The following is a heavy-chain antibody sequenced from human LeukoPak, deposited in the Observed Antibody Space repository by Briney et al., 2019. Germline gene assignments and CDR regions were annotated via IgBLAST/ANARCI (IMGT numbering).Heavy chain of an antibody. CDR3: ARDRDTYGCPDY. J-gene: IGHJ4*02. D-gene: IGHD5-18*01. CDR2: IYASGSS. CDR1: GDSISSYY. Sequence: SETLSLTCTVSGDSISSYYWIWIRQPAGKGLEYIGRIYASGSSSYNPSLKSRVSMSVDTSQNQFSLRLSSVTAADTAVYYCARDRDTYGCPDYWGQGTLVTVSS. V-gene: IGHV4-4*07.